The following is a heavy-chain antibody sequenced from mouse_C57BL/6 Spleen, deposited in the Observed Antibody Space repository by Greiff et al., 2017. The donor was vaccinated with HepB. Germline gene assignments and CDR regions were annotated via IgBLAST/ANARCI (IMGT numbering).Heavy chain of an antibody. V-gene: IGHV5-4*03. J-gene: IGHJ2*01. CDR3: ARGPFDY. Sequence: EVKLVESGGGLVKPGGSLKLSCAASGFTFSSYAMSWVRQTPEKRLEWVATSSDGGSYTYYPDNVKGRFTISRDNAKNNLYLQMSHLKSEDTAMYYCARGPFDYWGQGTTLTVSS. CDR1: GFTFSSYA. CDR2: SSDGGSYT.